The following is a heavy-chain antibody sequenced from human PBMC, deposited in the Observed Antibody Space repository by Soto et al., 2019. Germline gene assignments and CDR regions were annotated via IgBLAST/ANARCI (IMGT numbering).Heavy chain of an antibody. Sequence: ASVKVSCKASGYTFTSYGISWVRQAPGQGLEWMGWISAYNGNTNYAQKLQGRVTMTTDTSTSTAYMELRSLRSDDTAVYYCARERRQWLVLAFDIWGQGTMVTVSS. CDR3: ARERRQWLVLAFDI. D-gene: IGHD6-19*01. J-gene: IGHJ3*02. V-gene: IGHV1-18*01. CDR2: ISAYNGNT. CDR1: GYTFTSYG.